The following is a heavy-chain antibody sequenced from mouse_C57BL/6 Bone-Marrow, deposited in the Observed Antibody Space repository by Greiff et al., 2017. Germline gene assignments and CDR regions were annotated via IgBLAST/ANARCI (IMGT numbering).Heavy chain of an antibody. D-gene: IGHD2-1*01. CDR3: ATLYYGNFFDY. Sequence: QVQLQQSGAELVMPGASVKLSCKASGYTFTSYWMHWVKQRPGQGLEWIGEIDPSDSYTNYNQKFQGKSTLTVDKSSSTAYMHLSSLTSEDSAVYYCATLYYGNFFDYWGQGTTLTVSS. J-gene: IGHJ2*01. CDR1: GYTFTSYW. CDR2: IDPSDSYT. V-gene: IGHV1-69*01.